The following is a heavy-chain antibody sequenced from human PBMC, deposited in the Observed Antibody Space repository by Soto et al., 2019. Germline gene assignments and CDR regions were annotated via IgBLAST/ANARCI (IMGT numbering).Heavy chain of an antibody. Sequence: GGSLRLSCAASGFTFSNAWMNWVRQAPGKGLEWVGRIKSKTDGGTTDYAAPVKGRFTISRDDSKNTLYLQMNSLKTEDTAVYYCTTTGYSSGWYVSGYGMDVWGQGTTVTVSS. CDR2: IKSKTDGGTT. J-gene: IGHJ6*02. V-gene: IGHV3-15*07. CDR1: GFTFSNAW. CDR3: TTTGYSSGWYVSGYGMDV. D-gene: IGHD6-19*01.